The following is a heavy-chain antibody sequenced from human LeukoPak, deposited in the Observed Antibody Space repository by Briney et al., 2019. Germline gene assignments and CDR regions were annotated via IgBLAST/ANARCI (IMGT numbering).Heavy chain of an antibody. CDR3: VRDMNFSSGWYPHAFDY. J-gene: IGHJ4*02. Sequence: GGSLRLSCAASGFTFSSYAMHWVRQAPGKGLEWVAVISYDGSNKYYADSVKGRFTISRDNSKNTLYLQMNSLRAEDTAVYYCVRDMNFSSGWYPHAFDYWGQGALVTVSS. CDR1: GFTFSSYA. CDR2: ISYDGSNK. D-gene: IGHD6-19*01. V-gene: IGHV3-30-3*01.